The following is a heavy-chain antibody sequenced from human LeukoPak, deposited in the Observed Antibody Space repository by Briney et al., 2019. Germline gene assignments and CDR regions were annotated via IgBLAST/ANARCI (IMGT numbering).Heavy chain of an antibody. CDR3: AKEVRSGYGSAFDI. D-gene: IGHD5-12*01. Sequence: ASVKVSCKASGYIFASYPIHWVRQAPGQRLEWMGWINTGNGNTKYSQRFEGRVTVTTDTSAAAAYMELSSLRSEDTAVYYCAKEVRSGYGSAFDIWGQGTMVTVSS. CDR1: GYIFASYP. V-gene: IGHV1-3*04. CDR2: INTGNGNT. J-gene: IGHJ3*02.